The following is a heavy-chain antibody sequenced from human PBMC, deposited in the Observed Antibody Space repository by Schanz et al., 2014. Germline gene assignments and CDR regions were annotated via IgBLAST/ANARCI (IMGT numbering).Heavy chain of an antibody. CDR1: GFSFSTYA. V-gene: IGHV3-23*04. CDR2: ISGSGGGT. CDR3: ARDGGRDGYNLAFDV. Sequence: EVQLVESGGGLAQPGGSLRLSCAASGFSFSTYAMSWVRQAPGKGLEWVSSISGSGGGTYYADSVKGRFIISRDSSKNSPFTQMNSLRAQDTAVYFCARDGGRDGYNLAFDVWGQGTLVTVSS. D-gene: IGHD5-12*01. J-gene: IGHJ3*01.